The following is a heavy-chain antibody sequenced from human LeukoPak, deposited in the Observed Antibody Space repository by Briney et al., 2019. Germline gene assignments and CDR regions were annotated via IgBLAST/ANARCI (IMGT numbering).Heavy chain of an antibody. CDR1: GGSISSYY. J-gene: IGHJ4*02. Sequence: PSETLSLTCNVSGGSISSYYWSWIRQPAGKGLEWIGRIYSSESTNYNPSLKSRVTMSVDTSRNQFSLKLTSVTAADTAVYYCAREQSSGWYRPFDYWGQGTLVTVSS. D-gene: IGHD6-19*01. CDR3: AREQSSGWYRPFDY. CDR2: IYSSEST. V-gene: IGHV4-4*07.